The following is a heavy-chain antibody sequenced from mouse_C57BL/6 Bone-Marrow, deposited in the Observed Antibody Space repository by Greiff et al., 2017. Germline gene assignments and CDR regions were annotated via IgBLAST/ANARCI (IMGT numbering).Heavy chain of an antibody. Sequence: QVQLKESGPGLVQPSQSLSITCTVSGFSLTSYGVHWVRQPPGKGLEWLGVIWSGGSTDYNAAFISRLSISKDNSKSQVFFKMNSLQADDTAIYYCAKGYYGSPYYYAMDYWGQGTSVTVSS. J-gene: IGHJ4*01. CDR2: IWSGGST. D-gene: IGHD1-1*01. CDR1: GFSLTSYG. V-gene: IGHV2-4*01. CDR3: AKGYYGSPYYYAMDY.